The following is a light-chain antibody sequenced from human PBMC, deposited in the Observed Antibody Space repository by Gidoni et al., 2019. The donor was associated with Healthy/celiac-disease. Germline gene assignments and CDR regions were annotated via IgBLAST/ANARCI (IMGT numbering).Light chain of an antibody. J-gene: IGKJ2*01. CDR1: QSVSSY. V-gene: IGKV3-11*01. CDR2: DES. CDR3: QQRRNWPPYT. Sequence: EIVLTQSPATLSLSPGERATLSCRASQSVSSYLAWYQQKHGQAPRLLINDESNRSTGIPSRFXXXGSXXDFTITISXXXPEXFAVYYCQQRRNWPPYTFXQXTKLEIK.